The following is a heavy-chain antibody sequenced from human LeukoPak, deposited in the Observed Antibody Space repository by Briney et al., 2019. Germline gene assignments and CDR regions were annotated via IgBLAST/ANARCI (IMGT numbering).Heavy chain of an antibody. CDR2: ITGSGDGT. CDR1: GFTFSTYG. CDR3: ARRITATTPFDY. Sequence: GGSLRLSCAASGFTFSTYGISWVRQAPGKGLEWVSAITGSGDGTKCADSVKGRFTISRDNSKNTVYLQMNSLRVEDTALYYCARRITATTPFDYWGQGTLVIVSS. D-gene: IGHD3-16*01. J-gene: IGHJ4*02. V-gene: IGHV3-23*01.